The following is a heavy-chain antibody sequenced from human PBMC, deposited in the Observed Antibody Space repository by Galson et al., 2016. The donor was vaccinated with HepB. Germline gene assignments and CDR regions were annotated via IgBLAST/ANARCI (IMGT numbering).Heavy chain of an antibody. J-gene: IGHJ4*02. V-gene: IGHV3-23*01. Sequence: SLRLSCAASGFTFTSYAMSWVRQAPGKGLEWVSSITDTGGSAHYADAVKGRFTISRDNSKNTLYLQMNSLRVEDTAAYYCAKDLGFLVGATDYWGQGALVTVSS. CDR1: GFTFTSYA. CDR2: ITDTGGSA. D-gene: IGHD1-26*01. CDR3: AKDLGFLVGATDY.